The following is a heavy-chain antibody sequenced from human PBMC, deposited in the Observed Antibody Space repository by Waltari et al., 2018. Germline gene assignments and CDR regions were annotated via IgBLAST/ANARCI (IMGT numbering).Heavy chain of an antibody. D-gene: IGHD5-18*01. J-gene: IGHJ4*02. CDR1: GFSFCGVC. CDR3: ATRGDSHVSGYYFDS. Sequence: EVQLVESGGGLVQPGGSLRLSCAASGFSFCGVCMCWGRQAPGKGLEWVANIRHDGSERFYVDSVKGRFTISRDNAKNSLYLHMNSLRDEDTALYYCATRGDSHVSGYYFDSWGQGTLVTVSS. CDR2: IRHDGSER. V-gene: IGHV3-7*01.